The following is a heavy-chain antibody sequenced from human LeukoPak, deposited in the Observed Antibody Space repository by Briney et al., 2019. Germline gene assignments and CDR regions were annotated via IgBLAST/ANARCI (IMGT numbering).Heavy chain of an antibody. J-gene: IGHJ6*02. CDR1: GYTFTSYG. V-gene: IGHV1-18*01. Sequence: ASVKVSCKASGYTFTSYGISWVRQAPGQGLEWMGWISAYNSNTNYAQKLQGRVTMTTDTSTSTAYMELRSLRSDDTAVYYCAQPGIAAAGTSHYYGMDVWGQGTTVTVSS. D-gene: IGHD6-13*01. CDR2: ISAYNSNT. CDR3: AQPGIAAAGTSHYYGMDV.